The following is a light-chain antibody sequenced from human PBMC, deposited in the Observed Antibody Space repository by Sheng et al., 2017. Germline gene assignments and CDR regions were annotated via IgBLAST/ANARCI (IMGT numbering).Light chain of an antibody. Sequence: DIPMTQSPSTLSASVGDRVTIACRAAQNINNWLAWYQQKPGKAPKLLIYAASSLQSGVPSRFSGSGSGTEFTLTISSLQPEDFATYYCLQHNSYPWTFGQGTKVEIK. V-gene: IGKV1-5*01. CDR3: LQHNSYPWT. CDR1: QNINNW. J-gene: IGKJ1*01. CDR2: AAS.